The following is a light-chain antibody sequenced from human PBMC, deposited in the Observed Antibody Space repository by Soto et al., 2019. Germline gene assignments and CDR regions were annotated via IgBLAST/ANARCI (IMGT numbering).Light chain of an antibody. CDR1: QGISSY. CDR2: TAS. V-gene: IGKV1-9*01. Sequence: DIQLTQSPSFLSASVGDRVTITCRASQGISSYLAWYQQKPGKAPNLLIHTASTLQSGVPSRFSGSGSGTEFTLTISSLQPEDFAPYYCQQRNSYPSTFGKGTRLEIK. J-gene: IGKJ5*01. CDR3: QQRNSYPST.